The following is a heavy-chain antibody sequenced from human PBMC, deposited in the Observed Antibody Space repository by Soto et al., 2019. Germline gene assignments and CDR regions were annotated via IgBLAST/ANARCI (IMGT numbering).Heavy chain of an antibody. CDR1: GGSISSGGYY. Sequence: SETLSLTCTVSGGSISSGGYYWSWIRQHPGKGLEWIGYIYYSGSTYYNPSLKSRVTISVDTSKNQFSLKLSSVTAADTAVYYCARGRILLWFGELFNNWFDPWGQGTLVTVSS. D-gene: IGHD3-10*01. CDR2: IYYSGST. J-gene: IGHJ5*02. CDR3: ARGRILLWFGELFNNWFDP. V-gene: IGHV4-31*03.